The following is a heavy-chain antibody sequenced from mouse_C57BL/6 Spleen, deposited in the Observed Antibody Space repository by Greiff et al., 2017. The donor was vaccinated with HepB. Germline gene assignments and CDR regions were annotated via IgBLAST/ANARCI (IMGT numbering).Heavy chain of an antibody. D-gene: IGHD3-3*01. CDR2: ISDGGSYT. J-gene: IGHJ2*01. Sequence: EVKVVESGGGLVKPGGSLKLSCAASGFTFSSYAMSWVRQTPEKRLEWVATISDGGSYTYYPDNVKGRFTISRDNAKNNLYLQMSHLKSEDTARSYCARGRGCDVDYFDYWGQGTTLTVSS. V-gene: IGHV5-4*03. CDR3: ARGRGCDVDYFDY. CDR1: GFTFSSYA.